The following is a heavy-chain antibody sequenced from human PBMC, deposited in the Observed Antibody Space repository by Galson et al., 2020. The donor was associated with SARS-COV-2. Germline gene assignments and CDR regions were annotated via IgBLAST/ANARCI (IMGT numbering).Heavy chain of an antibody. CDR2: INTGVNT. V-gene: IGHV4-61*02. CDR1: GGSISSGSYY. Sequence: SETLSLTCTVSGGSISSGSYYWSWIRQSAGKGLEWIGRINTGVNTNYNPSLKSRVTISVDTSKNQFSLKLSSVTAADTAVYYCARESRWDLYFDHWGQGTLVTDSS. J-gene: IGHJ4*02. D-gene: IGHD1-26*01. CDR3: ARESRWDLYFDH.